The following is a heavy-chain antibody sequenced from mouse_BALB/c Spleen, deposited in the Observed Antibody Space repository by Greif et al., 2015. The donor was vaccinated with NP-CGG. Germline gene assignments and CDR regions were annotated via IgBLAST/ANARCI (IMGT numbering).Heavy chain of an antibody. CDR2: IAPGSGST. J-gene: IGHJ4*01. V-gene: IGHV1S41*01. CDR3: ARAATAIYAMDY. D-gene: IGHD1-2*01. CDR1: GYTFTSYW. Sequence: DLVKPGASVKLSCKASGYTFTSYWINWIKQRPGQGLEWIGRIAPGSGSTYYNEMFKGKATLTVDTSSSTAYIQLSSLSSEDSAVYFCARAATAIYAMDYWGQGTSVTVSS.